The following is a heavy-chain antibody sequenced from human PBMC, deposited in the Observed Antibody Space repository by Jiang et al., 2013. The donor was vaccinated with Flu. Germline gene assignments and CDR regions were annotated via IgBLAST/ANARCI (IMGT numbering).Heavy chain of an antibody. Sequence: PGGSRRDSPVQALDPFNSYVMSWVRQAPGKGLEWVAGIKQDGSERSYVDSVKGRCAISRDNSKNTLYLQMNSLRVEDTAVYYCVKDTRGGYSGYDNDPFDVWGQGTMVTVSS. CDR3: VKDTRGGYSGYDNDPFDV. D-gene: IGHD5-12*01. CDR1: DPFNSYV. CDR2: IKQDGSER. V-gene: IGHV3-7*03. J-gene: IGHJ3*01.